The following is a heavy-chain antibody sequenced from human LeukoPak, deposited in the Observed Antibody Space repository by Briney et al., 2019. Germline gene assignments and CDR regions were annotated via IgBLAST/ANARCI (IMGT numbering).Heavy chain of an antibody. D-gene: IGHD2-2*03. Sequence: ASVKVSCKASGYTFTSYGISWVRQAPGQGLEWMGWISAYNGNTNYAQKLQGRVTMTTDTSTSTAYMELRSLRSDDTAVYYCARDRMDIVVVPASYYYMDVWGKGTTVTVSS. CDR3: ARDRMDIVVVPASYYYMDV. J-gene: IGHJ6*03. CDR1: GYTFTSYG. V-gene: IGHV1-18*01. CDR2: ISAYNGNT.